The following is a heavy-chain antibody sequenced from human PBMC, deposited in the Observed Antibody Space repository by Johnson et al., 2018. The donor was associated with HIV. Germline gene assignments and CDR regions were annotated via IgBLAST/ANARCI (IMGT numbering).Heavy chain of an antibody. Sequence: VQLVESGGGLVQPGGSLRLSCAVSGFIFSNYWMEWVRQAPGKGLVWVSRIKSDGSSTTYADSVKGRFIISRDNAKNTLYLEMKSLRVDDTAVYYCVRDDYAFNIWGQGTMVTVSS. V-gene: IGHV3-74*01. J-gene: IGHJ3*02. CDR2: IKSDGSST. CDR3: VRDDYAFNI. CDR1: GFIFSNYW. D-gene: IGHD2-21*02.